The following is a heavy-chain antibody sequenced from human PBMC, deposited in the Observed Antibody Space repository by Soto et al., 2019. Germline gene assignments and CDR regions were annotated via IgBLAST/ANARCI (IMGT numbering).Heavy chain of an antibody. CDR2: IYYSGST. D-gene: IGHD3-16*01. J-gene: IGHJ6*02. V-gene: IGHV4-30-4*01. CDR1: GGSISSGDYY. CDR3: ARAAVITFGGVIDGMDV. Sequence: QVQLQESGPGLVKPSQTLSLTCTVSGGSISSGDYYWSWIRQPPGKGLEWIGYIYYSGSTYYNPSLKSRITISVGTSKNQFSLKLSSVTAADTAVYYCARAAVITFGGVIDGMDVWGQGTTVTVSS.